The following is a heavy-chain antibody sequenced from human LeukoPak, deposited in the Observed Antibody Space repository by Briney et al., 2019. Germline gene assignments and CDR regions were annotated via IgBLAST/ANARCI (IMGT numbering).Heavy chain of an antibody. D-gene: IGHD2-2*01. CDR3: ARGYCSSTSCYRWFDP. CDR2: IYYSGST. J-gene: IGHJ5*02. V-gene: IGHV4-59*01. Sequence: PETLSLTCTVSGGSISSYYWSWIRQPPGKGLEWIGYIYYSGSTNYNPSLKSRVTISVDTSKNQFSLKLSSVTAADTAVYYCARGYCSSTSCYRWFDPWGQGTLVTVSS. CDR1: GGSISSYY.